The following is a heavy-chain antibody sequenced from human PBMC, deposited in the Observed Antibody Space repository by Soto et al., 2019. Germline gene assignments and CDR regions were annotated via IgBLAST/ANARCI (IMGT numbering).Heavy chain of an antibody. J-gene: IGHJ5*02. V-gene: IGHV4-59*08. Sequence: SETLSLTCTVSGGSISSNYWSWIRQPPGKGLEWIGYIYNSGSTNYNPSLKSRVTISVDTSKNQFSLKLSSVTAADTAVYYCARLRVVVGTSDWFDPWGQGTLVTVS. D-gene: IGHD2-15*01. CDR2: IYNSGST. CDR1: GGSISSNY. CDR3: ARLRVVVGTSDWFDP.